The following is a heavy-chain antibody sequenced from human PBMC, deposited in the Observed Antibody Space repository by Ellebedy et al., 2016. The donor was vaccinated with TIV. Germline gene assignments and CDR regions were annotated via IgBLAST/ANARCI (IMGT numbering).Heavy chain of an antibody. D-gene: IGHD3-10*01. Sequence: ASVKVSCKASGYTFTDYYMHWVRQAPGQQLEWMGWLNPNSGATNYAQKFQGRVTLTRDTSISSAYMELRSLTSDDTAVYSCARDNGIYHGSGIDYWGQGTLVTVSS. CDR3: ARDNGIYHGSGIDY. V-gene: IGHV1-2*02. CDR2: LNPNSGAT. J-gene: IGHJ4*02. CDR1: GYTFTDYY.